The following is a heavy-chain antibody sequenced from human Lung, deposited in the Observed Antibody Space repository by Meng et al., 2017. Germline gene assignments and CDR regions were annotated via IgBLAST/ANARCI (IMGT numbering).Heavy chain of an antibody. CDR2: INTDNGDT. CDR1: GYSFTTYG. V-gene: IGHV1-3*04. Sequence: QVQLVQSGAEGKKPGASVKGSRQASGYSFTTYGMHWLRQAPGQRLEWMGWINTDNGDTHYSQKFQGRVTITRDTSARTAYMELSSLRSEDTAVYFCARDERGGPYYFDYWGQGTLVTVSS. CDR3: ARDERGGPYYFDY. J-gene: IGHJ4*02.